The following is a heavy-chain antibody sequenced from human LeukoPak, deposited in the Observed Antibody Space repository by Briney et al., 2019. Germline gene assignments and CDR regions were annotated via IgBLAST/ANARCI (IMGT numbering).Heavy chain of an antibody. J-gene: IGHJ4*02. Sequence: GGSLRLSCAASGFTFNTYWMTWVRQAPGRGLEWVANVRQDGGEGHYVDSVKGRFTIARDNAKNSLFLQMNSLRVEDTAVYYCTRGGGHWGQGTLVTVSS. CDR3: TRGGGH. V-gene: IGHV3-7*01. D-gene: IGHD3-16*01. CDR1: GFTFNTYW. CDR2: VRQDGGEG.